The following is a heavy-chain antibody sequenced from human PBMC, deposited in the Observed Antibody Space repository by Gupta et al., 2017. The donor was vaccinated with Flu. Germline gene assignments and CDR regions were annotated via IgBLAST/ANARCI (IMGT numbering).Heavy chain of an antibody. V-gene: IGHV4-59*01. CDR2: IYDSEAP. CDR3: ARLLRFWSGYSHGAYFDS. J-gene: IGHJ4*02. D-gene: IGHD3-3*01. Sequence: QVHLQESGPGLVKVSETLSLTCTVSGGSISSDSWGWVRQPPGKGLEWIGSIYDSEAPNYNPSLKSRLTISVDTSKNQFSLILSSVTSVDTAVYYCARLLRFWSGYSHGAYFDSWGQGTLVTVSS. CDR1: GGSISSDS.